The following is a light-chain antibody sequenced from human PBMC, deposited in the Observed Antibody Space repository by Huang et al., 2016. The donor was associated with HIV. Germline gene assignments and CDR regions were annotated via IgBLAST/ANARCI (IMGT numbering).Light chain of an antibody. Sequence: DIVMTQSPDSLAVSLCERATINCKSSQSLLYSFSNKNYLVWYQQKPRQPPKVLIYWASNRAAGVPDRCSGNGSETDFTLIINSLQPEDVAVYYCQQYYSFPYTFGQGTKLEI. CDR1: QSLLYSFSNKNY. V-gene: IGKV4-1*01. J-gene: IGKJ2*01. CDR2: WAS. CDR3: QQYYSFPYT.